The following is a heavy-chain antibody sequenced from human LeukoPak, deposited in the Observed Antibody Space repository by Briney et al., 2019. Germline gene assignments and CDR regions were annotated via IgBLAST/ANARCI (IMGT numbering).Heavy chain of an antibody. V-gene: IGHV4-61*02. D-gene: IGHD6-13*01. Sequence: SETLSLTCTVSGVSISRSADYWSWIRQPAGMGLEWIGRFYTSGSTNYNPSLKSRVTISVDTSKNQFSLKLSSVTAADTAVYYCARGSSSRWAFDIWGQGTMVTVSS. CDR3: ARGSSSRWAFDI. CDR1: GVSISRSADY. J-gene: IGHJ3*02. CDR2: FYTSGST.